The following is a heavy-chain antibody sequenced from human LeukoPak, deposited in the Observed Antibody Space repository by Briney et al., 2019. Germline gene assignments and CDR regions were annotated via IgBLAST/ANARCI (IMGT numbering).Heavy chain of an antibody. CDR2: ISYDGSNK. Sequence: GGSLRLSCAASGFTFSSYGMHWVRQAPGKGLEWVAVISYDGSNKYYADSVKGRFTISRDNSKNTLYLQMNSLRAEDTAVYCCAKDRVRIQLWLPRNYFDYWGQGTLVTVSS. J-gene: IGHJ4*02. CDR3: AKDRVRIQLWLPRNYFDY. D-gene: IGHD5-18*01. CDR1: GFTFSSYG. V-gene: IGHV3-30*18.